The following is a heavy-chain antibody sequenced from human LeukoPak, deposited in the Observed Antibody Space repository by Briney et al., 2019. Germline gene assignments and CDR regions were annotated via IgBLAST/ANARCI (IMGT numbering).Heavy chain of an antibody. CDR1: GFSFTNNY. J-gene: IGHJ4*02. Sequence: GGSLRLSCAVSGFSFTNNYMSWVRQAPGKGLEWVSVFYVGGATYYADSVKGRFTISRDNSENTLYLQMKSLRAEDTAVYYCARGDGYNFFDYWGQGTLVTVSS. CDR3: ARGDGYNFFDY. V-gene: IGHV3-53*01. D-gene: IGHD5-24*01. CDR2: FYVGGAT.